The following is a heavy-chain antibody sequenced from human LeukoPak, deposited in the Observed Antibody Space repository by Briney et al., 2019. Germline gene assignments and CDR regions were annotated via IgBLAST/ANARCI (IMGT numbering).Heavy chain of an antibody. CDR1: GGSISSYY. J-gene: IGHJ4*02. V-gene: IGHV4-59*01. Sequence: SETLSLTCTVSGGSISSYYWSWIRQPPGKGLEWIGYIYYSGSTNYNPSLKSRVTISVDTSKNQFSLKLSSVTAADTAVYYCARENSNSWYLDYWGQGTLVTVSS. D-gene: IGHD6-13*01. CDR2: IYYSGST. CDR3: ARENSNSWYLDY.